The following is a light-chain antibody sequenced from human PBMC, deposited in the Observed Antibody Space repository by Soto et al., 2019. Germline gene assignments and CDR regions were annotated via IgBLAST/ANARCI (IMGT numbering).Light chain of an antibody. CDR1: QSITRT. V-gene: IGKV1-39*01. Sequence: DIQMTQSPSSLSASVGDRVTITCRASQSITRTLNWDQQKPGKAPHLLISAASSLQSGVASRFIGSGSGTDFTLTISSLQPEDVANFYCQQRDSTPWTFGQGTKVEIK. CDR3: QQRDSTPWT. J-gene: IGKJ1*01. CDR2: AAS.